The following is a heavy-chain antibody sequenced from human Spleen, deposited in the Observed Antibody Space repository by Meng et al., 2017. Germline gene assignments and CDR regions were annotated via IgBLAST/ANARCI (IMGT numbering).Heavy chain of an antibody. Sequence: QVQPVQSGPEVKKPGASVKVSCKASDYTFTGYGVSWVRQAPGQGLEWMAWLGAHDGDTSHAPKFQGRVTVSADRPTATAYMDLSRLRSDDTAVYYCARDRAVAADYWGQGTLVTVSS. CDR3: ARDRAVAADY. J-gene: IGHJ4*02. CDR1: DYTFTGYG. D-gene: IGHD6-19*01. CDR2: LGAHDGDT. V-gene: IGHV1-18*01.